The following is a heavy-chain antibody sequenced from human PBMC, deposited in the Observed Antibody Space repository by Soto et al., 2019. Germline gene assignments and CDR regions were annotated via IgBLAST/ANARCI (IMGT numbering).Heavy chain of an antibody. Sequence: QVQLQESGPGLVKPSETLSLTCTVSGGSVSSGSYYWSWIRQPPGKGLEWIGYIYYSGSTNYNPSLKTRLTISLDTSKNQFSLKLSSMTAADTAVYYCAKGYCSGGSCYGFDYWGQGTLVTVSS. D-gene: IGHD2-15*01. CDR2: IYYSGST. J-gene: IGHJ4*02. CDR3: AKGYCSGGSCYGFDY. V-gene: IGHV4-61*01. CDR1: GGSVSSGSYY.